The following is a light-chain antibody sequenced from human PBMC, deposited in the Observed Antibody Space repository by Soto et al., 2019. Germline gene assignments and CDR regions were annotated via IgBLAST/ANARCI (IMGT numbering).Light chain of an antibody. CDR2: GAS. CDR3: QQSYSTPYT. Sequence: DIQMTQSPSSLSASVGDRVTITCRASQKISRYLNCYQQKPGKVPKVLIYGASSLQSGVPSRFSGSGSGTDFTLTISSLQPEDFATYYCQQSYSTPYTFGQGTKLEIK. V-gene: IGKV1-39*01. CDR1: QKISRY. J-gene: IGKJ2*01.